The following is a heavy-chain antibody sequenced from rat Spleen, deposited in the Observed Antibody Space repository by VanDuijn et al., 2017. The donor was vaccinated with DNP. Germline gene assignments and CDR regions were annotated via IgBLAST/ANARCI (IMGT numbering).Heavy chain of an antibody. J-gene: IGHJ3*01. Sequence: EVQLVETGGGLVQPGRSLKLSCVASGFTFSSYWMYWIRQAPGTGLEWVSSIPPDGGSTYYPDSVKGRFTISRDNAENTVYLQMNSLRSEDTATYYCAKDLGSSRGFAYWGQGTLVTVSS. V-gene: IGHV5-58*01. CDR2: IPPDGGST. CDR3: AKDLGSSRGFAY. CDR1: GFTFSSYW. D-gene: IGHD5-1*01.